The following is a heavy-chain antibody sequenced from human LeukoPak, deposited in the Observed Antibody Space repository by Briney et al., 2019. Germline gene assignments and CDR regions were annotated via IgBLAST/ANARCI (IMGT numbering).Heavy chain of an antibody. V-gene: IGHV4-34*01. CDR3: ARTARDYYDSSGQNWFDP. CDR1: GGSFSGYY. D-gene: IGHD3-22*01. J-gene: IGHJ5*02. Sequence: SETLSLTCAVYGGSFSGYYWSWIRQPPGKGLEWIGEINHSGSTNYNPSLKSRDTISVDTSKNQFSLKLSSVTAADTAVYYCARTARDYYDSSGQNWFDPWGQGTLVTVSS. CDR2: INHSGST.